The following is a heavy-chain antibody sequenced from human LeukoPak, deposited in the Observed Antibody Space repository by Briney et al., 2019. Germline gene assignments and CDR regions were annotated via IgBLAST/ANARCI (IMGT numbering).Heavy chain of an antibody. J-gene: IGHJ4*02. CDR3: AKSSYSIFDY. D-gene: IGHD5-18*01. V-gene: IGHV4-38-2*02. Sequence: PSETLSLTCTVSGYSISSGYYWGWIRQPPGKGLEWIGSIYHSGSTYYNPSLKSRVTISVDTSKDQFSLKLSSVTAADTAVYYCAKSSYSIFDYWGQGTLVTVSS. CDR1: GYSISSGYY. CDR2: IYHSGST.